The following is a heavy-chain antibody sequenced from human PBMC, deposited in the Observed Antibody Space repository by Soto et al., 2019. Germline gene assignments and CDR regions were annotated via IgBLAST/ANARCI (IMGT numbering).Heavy chain of an antibody. CDR1: GFVFKDSS. CDR2: IRDRAYSYAT. CDR3: TRLISAAQDY. Sequence: VLLVESGGGLVQPGGSLKLSCAASGFVFKDSSIHWVRQASGKGLEWVGRIRDRAYSYATAYAASVKGRFTISRDDSSNTAYLQMNSLKTEDTAIYYCTRLISAAQDYWGQRTLVTVSS. J-gene: IGHJ4*02. V-gene: IGHV3-73*01. D-gene: IGHD3-10*01.